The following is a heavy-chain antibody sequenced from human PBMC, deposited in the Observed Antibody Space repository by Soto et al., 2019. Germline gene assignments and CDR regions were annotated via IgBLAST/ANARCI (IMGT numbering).Heavy chain of an antibody. CDR2: INTDGTT. D-gene: IGHD1-26*01. CDR1: GFTFSSYW. CDR3: VRGIGFY. Sequence: EVQLVESGGGLVQPGGSLRLSCAASGFTFSSYWMHWVRQSPGKGLVWVSRINTDGTTAYADNVKGRFTVSRDNAMSTLYLQMNSLSAEDTAVYYCVRGIGFYWGQGSLVTVSS. J-gene: IGHJ4*02. V-gene: IGHV3-74*01.